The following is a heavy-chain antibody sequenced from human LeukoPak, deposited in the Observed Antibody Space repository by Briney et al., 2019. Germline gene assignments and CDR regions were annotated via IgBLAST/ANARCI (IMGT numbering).Heavy chain of an antibody. J-gene: IGHJ4*02. CDR3: ARGGGKGVVPAATKYYFDY. CDR1: GGFISSGGYY. V-gene: IGHV4-31*03. D-gene: IGHD2-2*01. Sequence: SQTLSLTCTVSGGFISSGGYYWSWIRQHPGKGLEWIGYIYYSGSTYYNPSLKSRVTISVDTSKNQFSLKLSSVTAADTAVYYCARGGGKGVVPAATKYYFDYWGQGTLVTVSS. CDR2: IYYSGST.